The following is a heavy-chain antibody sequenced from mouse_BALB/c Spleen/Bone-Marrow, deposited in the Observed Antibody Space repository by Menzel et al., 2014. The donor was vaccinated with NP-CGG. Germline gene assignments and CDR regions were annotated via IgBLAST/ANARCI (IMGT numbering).Heavy chain of an antibody. D-gene: IGHD2-1*01. CDR3: ARRNGNFRYYAMDY. Sequence: QVQLQQPGPGLVQPSQSLSLTCTVSGFSLTTYDVVWVRQSPGKGLEWLGVIWRGGSTDYNAASISRLSINKENSKSQVFFKMNNLQAYDTAIYYCARRNGNFRYYAMDYWGQGTSVTVSS. V-gene: IGHV2-2*01. CDR2: IWRGGST. CDR1: GFSLTTYD. J-gene: IGHJ4*01.